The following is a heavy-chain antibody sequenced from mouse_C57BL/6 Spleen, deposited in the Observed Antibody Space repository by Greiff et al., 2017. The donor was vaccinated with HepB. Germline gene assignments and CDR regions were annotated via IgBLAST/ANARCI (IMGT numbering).Heavy chain of an antibody. J-gene: IGHJ4*01. CDR1: GYAFSSYW. CDR3: ARKGTVGDYAMDY. D-gene: IGHD3-1*01. Sequence: VQLQQSGAELVKPGASVKISCKASGYAFSSYWMNWVKQRPGKGLEWIGQIYPGDGDTNYNGKFKGKATLTADKSSSTAYMQLSSLTSEDSAVYFCARKGTVGDYAMDYWGQGTSVTVSS. CDR2: IYPGDGDT. V-gene: IGHV1-80*01.